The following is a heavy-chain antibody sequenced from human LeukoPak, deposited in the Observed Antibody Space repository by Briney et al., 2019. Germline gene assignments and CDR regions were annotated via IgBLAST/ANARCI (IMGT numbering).Heavy chain of an antibody. CDR3: ARVGDLFGAHRVRGLPPDYYYMDV. Sequence: RTSETLSLTCAVYGGSFSGYYWSWIRQPPGKGLEWIGEINHSGSSTYNPSLKSRVIISVDTSKNQFSLKLTSVTAADTAVYYCARVGDLFGAHRVRGLPPDYYYMDVWGKGTMVTVS. V-gene: IGHV4-34*01. D-gene: IGHD3-10*01. CDR2: INHSGSS. J-gene: IGHJ6*03. CDR1: GGSFSGYY.